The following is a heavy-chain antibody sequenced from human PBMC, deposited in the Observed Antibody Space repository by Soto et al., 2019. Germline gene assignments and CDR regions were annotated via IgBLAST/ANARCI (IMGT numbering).Heavy chain of an antibody. V-gene: IGHV4-31*06. J-gene: IGHJ4*02. Sequence: QVQLQESGPGLVEPSQTLSLTCTVSGGSIDSETYYWSWIRQHPGKGLEYIGSIYYGGTTYCNPSLKSRGTTSRDTSKNHFSLKLDSVSAADTAVYYCTAAPHLYYFDFWGQGTPVTVSS. CDR1: GGSIDSETYY. CDR3: TAAPHLYYFDF. D-gene: IGHD2-21*02. CDR2: IYYGGTT.